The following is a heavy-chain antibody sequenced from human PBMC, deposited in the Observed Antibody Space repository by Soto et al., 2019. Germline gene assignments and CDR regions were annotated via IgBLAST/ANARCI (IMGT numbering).Heavy chain of an antibody. CDR1: GDTFSRYA. Sequence: QVQLVQSGAEVKKPGSSVKVSCKTSGDTFSRYAISWLRQAPGQGLEWMGGIIPIYGVAEYAQNFRGRVTITADESTSTAYMELMSLRFEDTAIYYCATVRARFLEWLTWYFDLWGRGTLVTVSS. CDR3: ATVRARFLEWLTWYFDL. CDR2: IIPIYGVA. J-gene: IGHJ2*01. D-gene: IGHD3-3*01. V-gene: IGHV1-69*12.